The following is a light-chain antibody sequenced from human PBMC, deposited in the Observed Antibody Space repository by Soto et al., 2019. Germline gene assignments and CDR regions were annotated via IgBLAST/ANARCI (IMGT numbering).Light chain of an antibody. J-gene: IGKJ4*01. CDR2: DAF. CDR3: QQYDEWPLT. Sequence: EKVMTQSPATRSVSPGERASLSCGASQNVKTRLAWYQQKPGQAPRLLIFDAFTRATGIPARFSGSASGTDFTLTISSLQSEDSAVYYCQQYDEWPLTFGGGTKVDIK. CDR1: QNVKTR. V-gene: IGKV3-15*01.